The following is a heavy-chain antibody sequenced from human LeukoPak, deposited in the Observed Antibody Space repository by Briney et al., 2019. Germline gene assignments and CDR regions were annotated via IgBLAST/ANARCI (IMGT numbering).Heavy chain of an antibody. V-gene: IGHV1-2*04. CDR3: ARGTPGSYLGY. CDR1: GYTFTSYA. CDR2: INPNSGGT. Sequence: GASVKVSCKASGYTFTSYAMNWVRQAPGQGLEWMGWINPNSGGTNYAQKFKGWVTLTRDTSINTTYMELSRLASDVTAVYFCARGTPGSYLGYWGQGTLVTVSS. J-gene: IGHJ4*02. D-gene: IGHD3-16*02.